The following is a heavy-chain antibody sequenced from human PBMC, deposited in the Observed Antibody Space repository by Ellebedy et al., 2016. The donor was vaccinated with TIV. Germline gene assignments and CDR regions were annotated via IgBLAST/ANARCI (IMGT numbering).Heavy chain of an antibody. J-gene: IGHJ6*02. CDR2: ISSSTTDK. Sequence: GEPLKISCTASTFIFSNFGMNWVRQAPGKGLEWVAYISSSTTDKHHADSVKGRFTISRDNANNSLYLQMHSLRDEDTAVYYCAVNGWFGYYYGMDVWGQGTTVIVSS. CDR3: AVNGWFGYYYGMDV. CDR1: TFIFSNFG. V-gene: IGHV3-48*02. D-gene: IGHD3-10*01.